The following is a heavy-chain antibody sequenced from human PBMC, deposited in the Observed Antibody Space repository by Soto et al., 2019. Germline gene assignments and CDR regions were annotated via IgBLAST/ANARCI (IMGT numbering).Heavy chain of an antibody. CDR1: GGSISSGGYY. Sequence: SETLSLTCTVSGGSISSGGYYWSWIRQHPGKGLEWIGYIYYSGSTYYNPSLKSRVTISVDTSKNQFSLKLSSVTAADTAVYYCAGESRRDGYDDYWGQGTLVTVSS. V-gene: IGHV4-31*03. D-gene: IGHD5-12*01. CDR3: AGESRRDGYDDY. J-gene: IGHJ4*02. CDR2: IYYSGST.